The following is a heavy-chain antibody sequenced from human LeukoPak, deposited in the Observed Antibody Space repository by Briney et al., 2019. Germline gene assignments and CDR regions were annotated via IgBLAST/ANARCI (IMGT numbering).Heavy chain of an antibody. CDR3: ARSYFSSSSCYPYFDY. D-gene: IGHD2-2*01. CDR2: IYYSGST. Sequence: PSETLSLTCTVSGGSISSYYWSWIRQPPGKGLEWIGYIYYSGSTNYNPSLKSRVTISVYTHKNQFSLKLSSVTAADTAVYYCARSYFSSSSCYPYFDYWGQGTLVTVSS. J-gene: IGHJ4*02. CDR1: GGSISSYY. V-gene: IGHV4-59*01.